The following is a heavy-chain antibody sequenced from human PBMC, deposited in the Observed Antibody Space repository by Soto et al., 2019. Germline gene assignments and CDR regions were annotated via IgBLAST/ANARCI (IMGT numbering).Heavy chain of an antibody. CDR1: GDSIGWGNKY. Sequence: PSETLSLTCTFSGDSIGWGNKYWSWIRQAPGKGLEGIGYIFSSGTTYYNPSLKSRLNMSLDTSQNQFSLKLNSVTAADTAVYFCARVPSPFDFYYAMDVWGQGTTVT. V-gene: IGHV4-30-4*02. CDR3: ARVPSPFDFYYAMDV. D-gene: IGHD3-16*01. J-gene: IGHJ6*02. CDR2: IFSSGTT.